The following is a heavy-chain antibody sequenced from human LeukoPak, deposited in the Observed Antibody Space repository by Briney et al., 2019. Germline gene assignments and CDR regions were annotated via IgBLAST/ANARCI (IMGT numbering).Heavy chain of an antibody. CDR3: ARAQRIPRWFDP. Sequence: GWINPNSGSTNYAQKFQGRVTMTRDTSISTAYMELSRLRSDDTAVYYCARAQRIPRWFDPWGQGTLVTVSS. CDR2: INPNSGST. J-gene: IGHJ5*02. V-gene: IGHV1-2*02. D-gene: IGHD5-18*01.